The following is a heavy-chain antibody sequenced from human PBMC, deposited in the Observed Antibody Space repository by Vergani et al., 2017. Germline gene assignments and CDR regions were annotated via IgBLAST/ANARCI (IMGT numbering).Heavy chain of an antibody. CDR1: GFTFSSYW. CDR2: INSDVSST. Sequence: EVQLVESGGGLVQPGGSLRLSCAASGFTFSSYWMHWVRQAPGKGLVWVSRINSDVSSTSYADSVKGRFTISRDNAKNTLYLQMNSLRAEDTAVYYCAIGRRDGYNWSYWYFDLWGRGTLVTVSS. CDR3: AIGRRDGYNWSYWYFDL. J-gene: IGHJ2*01. D-gene: IGHD5-24*01. V-gene: IGHV3-74*01.